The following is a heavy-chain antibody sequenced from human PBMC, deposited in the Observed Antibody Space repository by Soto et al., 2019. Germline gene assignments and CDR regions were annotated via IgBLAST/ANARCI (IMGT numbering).Heavy chain of an antibody. CDR2: INPSGGST. CDR1: GYTFTSYY. D-gene: IGHD3-22*01. Sequence: GASVKVSCKASGYTFTSYYMHWVRQAPGQGLEWMGIINPSGGSTSYAQKFQGRVTMTRDTSTSTVYMELSSLRSEDTAVYYCATRGTGDSSGYYYDFGYWGQGTLVTVSS. V-gene: IGHV1-46*01. J-gene: IGHJ4*02. CDR3: ATRGTGDSSGYYYDFGY.